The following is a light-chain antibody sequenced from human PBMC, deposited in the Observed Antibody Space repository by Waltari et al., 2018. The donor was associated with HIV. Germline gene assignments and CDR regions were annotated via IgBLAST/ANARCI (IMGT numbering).Light chain of an antibody. V-gene: IGLV1-44*01. CDR1: SSNSGSNT. Sequence: QSVLTQPPSASGTPGQRVTISCSGSSSNSGSNTVNWYQQRPGTAPKLLSYSNNQRPSGVPVRFSGSKSGTSASLSISVLQSEDEADYYCAAWDDSLNGVVFGGGTKLTVL. J-gene: IGLJ2*01. CDR3: AAWDDSLNGVV. CDR2: SNN.